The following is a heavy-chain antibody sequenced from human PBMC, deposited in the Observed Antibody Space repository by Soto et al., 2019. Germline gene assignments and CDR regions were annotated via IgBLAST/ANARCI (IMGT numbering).Heavy chain of an antibody. CDR1: GYTFTGYY. Sequence: ASVKVSCKASGYTFTGYYMHWVRQAPGQGLEWMGWINPNSGGTNYAQKFQGWVTMTRDTSISTAYMELSRLRSDDTAVYYCARDREVGSSPPYGYYVMDVWGQGTTVTVSS. CDR2: INPNSGGT. CDR3: ARDREVGSSPPYGYYVMDV. V-gene: IGHV1-2*04. D-gene: IGHD1-26*01. J-gene: IGHJ6*02.